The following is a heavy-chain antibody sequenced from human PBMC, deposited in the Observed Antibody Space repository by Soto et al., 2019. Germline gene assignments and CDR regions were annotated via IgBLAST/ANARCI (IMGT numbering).Heavy chain of an antibody. D-gene: IGHD3-3*01. CDR2: IYYSGST. Sequence: SETLSLTCTVSGGSISSGGYYWSWIRQHPGKGLEWIGYIYYSGSTYYNPSLKSRVTISVDTSKNQFSLKLSSVTAADTAVYYCARSFLEWLLDYYYYGMDVWGQGTTVTVSS. J-gene: IGHJ6*02. CDR3: ARSFLEWLLDYYYYGMDV. CDR1: GGSISSGGYY. V-gene: IGHV4-31*03.